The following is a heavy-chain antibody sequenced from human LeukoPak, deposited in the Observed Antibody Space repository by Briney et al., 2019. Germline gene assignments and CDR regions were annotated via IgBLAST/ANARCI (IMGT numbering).Heavy chain of an antibody. CDR3: ARGHYAIGLQQ. CDR2: IIPNSGGT. D-gene: IGHD2-8*01. V-gene: IGHV1-2*02. CDR1: GYTFTDYY. Sequence: ASVNLSYKASGYTFTDYYIHWVRQAPGQGLEWMGWIIPNSGGTNYAQKFQGRVTMTRDTSISTAYMELSRLKSDDTAVYYCARGHYAIGLQQGGERTLVTVSS. J-gene: IGHJ4*02.